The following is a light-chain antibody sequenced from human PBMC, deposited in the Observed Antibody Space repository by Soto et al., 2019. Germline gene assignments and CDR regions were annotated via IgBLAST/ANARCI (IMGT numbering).Light chain of an antibody. CDR2: KDD. V-gene: IGLV6-57*04. CDR1: SGNIASNS. CDR3: QTYNSISYVV. J-gene: IGLJ2*01. Sequence: NFMLTQPRSVSGSPGKTVTISCTRSSGNIASNSVQWHQQRPGSAPTTVIYKDDQRPSGVPDRFSGSIDSSSNSASLTISGLKTEDEADYFCQTYNSISYVVFGGGTKVTVL.